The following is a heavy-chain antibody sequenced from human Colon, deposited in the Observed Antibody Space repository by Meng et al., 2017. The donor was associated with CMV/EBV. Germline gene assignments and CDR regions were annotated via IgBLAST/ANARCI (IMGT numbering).Heavy chain of an antibody. Sequence: GGSLRLSCVASGFTFSVHGLHWVCQAPGKGLEWVAVIWNDASFESYVDSVKGRFTVSRDNSKNTLYLQMNSLRAEDTAVYYCAKDRPYSSSWSDWYFDLWGRGTLVTVSS. V-gene: IGHV3-33*06. D-gene: IGHD6-13*01. CDR2: IWNDASFE. CDR3: AKDRPYSSSWSDWYFDL. CDR1: GFTFSVHG. J-gene: IGHJ2*01.